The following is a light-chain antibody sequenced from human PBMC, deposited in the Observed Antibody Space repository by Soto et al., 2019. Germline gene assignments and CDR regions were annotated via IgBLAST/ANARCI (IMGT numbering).Light chain of an antibody. V-gene: IGKV3-20*01. CDR2: GAS. CDR1: QSVSNNY. Sequence: DIVLTQSPGTLSLSPGERATLSCRASQSVSNNYLAWYQQKPGQAPRLLIYGASNRATGLPDRFSGSGSGTDFTLTISRLEPEDFAVYYCQQYGSSGTFGQGTKVDIK. J-gene: IGKJ1*01. CDR3: QQYGSSGT.